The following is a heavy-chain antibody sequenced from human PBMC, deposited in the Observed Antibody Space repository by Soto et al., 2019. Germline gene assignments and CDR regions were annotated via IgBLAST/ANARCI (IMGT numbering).Heavy chain of an antibody. CDR2: IYYSGST. D-gene: IGHD3-3*01. Sequence: SATLSLTCTVSGGSISSYYWSWIRQPPGKGLEWIGYIYYSGSTNYNPSLKSRVTISVDTSKNQFSLKLSSVTAADTAVYYCARGDSITIFGVVVDYYMDVWGKGTTVTVSS. CDR3: ARGDSITIFGVVVDYYMDV. V-gene: IGHV4-59*01. CDR1: GGSISSYY. J-gene: IGHJ6*03.